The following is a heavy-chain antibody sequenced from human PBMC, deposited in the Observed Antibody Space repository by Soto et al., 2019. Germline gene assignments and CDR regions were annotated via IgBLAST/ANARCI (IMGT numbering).Heavy chain of an antibody. CDR2: ISGSGGTT. CDR3: AKTPRQWLVYVDY. D-gene: IGHD6-19*01. V-gene: IGHV3-23*01. Sequence: EVQLLESGGGLVQPGGSLRLSCVASGFTFSNYAMRWVRQAPGKGLEWVSGISGSGGTTYYADSVKGRFTVSRDNSKDTLNLQMNSLRAEDTAIYYCAKTPRQWLVYVDYWGQGTLVTVSS. J-gene: IGHJ4*02. CDR1: GFTFSNYA.